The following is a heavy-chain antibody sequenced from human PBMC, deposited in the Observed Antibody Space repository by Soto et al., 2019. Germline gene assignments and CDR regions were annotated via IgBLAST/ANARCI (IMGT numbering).Heavy chain of an antibody. D-gene: IGHD3-3*01. CDR1: GYTFTSYG. Sequence: GASVKVSCKASGYTFTSYGISWVRQAPGQGLEWMGWISAYNGNTNYAQKLQGRVTMTTDTSTSTAYMELRSLRSDDTAVYYCARDESGYDFWSGKTYYYYYYMDVWGKGTTVTVSS. V-gene: IGHV1-18*01. CDR3: ARDESGYDFWSGKTYYYYYYMDV. CDR2: ISAYNGNT. J-gene: IGHJ6*03.